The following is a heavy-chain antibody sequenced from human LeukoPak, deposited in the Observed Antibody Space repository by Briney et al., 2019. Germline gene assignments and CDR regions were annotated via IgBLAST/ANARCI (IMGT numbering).Heavy chain of an antibody. CDR1: VGSISVYY. V-gene: IGHV4-59*08. Sequence: SETLSLTCTVSVGSISVYYWSCIRQPPGKGLEWIGYIYYSGSTNYNPSLKSRVTVSVDTSKNQFSLKLSSVTAADTAVYYCARLGGDSSSSTYYYYYYGMDVWGQGTTVTVSS. D-gene: IGHD6-6*01. CDR2: IYYSGST. CDR3: ARLGGDSSSSTYYYYYYGMDV. J-gene: IGHJ6*02.